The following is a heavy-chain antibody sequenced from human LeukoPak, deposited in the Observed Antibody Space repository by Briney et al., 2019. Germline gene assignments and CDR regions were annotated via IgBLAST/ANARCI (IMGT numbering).Heavy chain of an antibody. J-gene: IGHJ6*02. V-gene: IGHV3-72*01. CDR1: GFTFSDHY. Sequence: GGSLRLSCAVSGFTFSDHYMDWVRQAPGKGLEWIGRSRDKANRYTTEYAASVKDRFTISRDESKNLLYLQMNSLRAEDTAVYYCARDLNVVASYGMDVWGQGTTVTVSS. CDR2: SRDKANRYTT. CDR3: ARDLNVVASYGMDV. D-gene: IGHD2-2*01.